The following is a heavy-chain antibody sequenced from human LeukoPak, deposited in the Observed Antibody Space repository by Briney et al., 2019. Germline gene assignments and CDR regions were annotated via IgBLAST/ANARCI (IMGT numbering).Heavy chain of an antibody. J-gene: IGHJ4*02. D-gene: IGHD6-19*01. Sequence: PGGSLRLSCAASGFTVSSDYMSWVRQAPGKGLEWVSVIYSGGSTYYADSVKGRFTISRDNSNNTLYLQMNSLRAEDTAVYYCARDRIAVAGTVFAYWGQGTLVTVSS. V-gene: IGHV3-66*01. CDR1: GFTVSSDY. CDR3: ARDRIAVAGTVFAY. CDR2: IYSGGST.